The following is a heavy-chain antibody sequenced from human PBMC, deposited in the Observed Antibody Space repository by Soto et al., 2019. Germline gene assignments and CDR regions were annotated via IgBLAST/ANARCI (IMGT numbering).Heavy chain of an antibody. Sequence: QVQLQESGPGLVKPSGTLSLTCAVSGGSISSNDWWTWVRQPPGKGLEWIAETFHSGSTNYNPSLKSRVTISDDKSKNQFSLKLSSVTAADTAVYYCARTYHYDSSGYFYYFDDWGQGTLVTVSS. J-gene: IGHJ4*02. D-gene: IGHD3-22*01. V-gene: IGHV4-4*02. CDR1: GGSISSNDW. CDR2: TFHSGST. CDR3: ARTYHYDSSGYFYYFDD.